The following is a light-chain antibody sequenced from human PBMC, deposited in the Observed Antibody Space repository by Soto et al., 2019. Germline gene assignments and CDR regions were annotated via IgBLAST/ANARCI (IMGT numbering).Light chain of an antibody. CDR2: KAS. Sequence: DIQMTQSPSTLSASVGDRVTITCRASQSVSRWLAWYQQIPGRAPKVLIYKASTLAYGVPSRFSGSGSGTELTLTISSLQHDDFATYYCQQYDTYSTFGQGTKVDIK. V-gene: IGKV1-5*03. CDR3: QQYDTYST. J-gene: IGKJ1*01. CDR1: QSVSRW.